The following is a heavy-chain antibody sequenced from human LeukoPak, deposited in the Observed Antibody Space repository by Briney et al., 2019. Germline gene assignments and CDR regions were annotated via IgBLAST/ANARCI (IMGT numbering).Heavy chain of an antibody. CDR2: IYYSGST. V-gene: IGHV4-59*01. D-gene: IGHD2-2*01. CDR3: AKTASWRWYLDL. Sequence: SETLSLTCTVSGASITNYYWYWIRQPPGKGLEWIGYIYYSGSTNYNPSLKSRVTISVDTSKNQFSLKLSSVTAADTAVYFCAKTASWRWYLDLWGRGTLATVSS. J-gene: IGHJ2*01. CDR1: GASITNYY.